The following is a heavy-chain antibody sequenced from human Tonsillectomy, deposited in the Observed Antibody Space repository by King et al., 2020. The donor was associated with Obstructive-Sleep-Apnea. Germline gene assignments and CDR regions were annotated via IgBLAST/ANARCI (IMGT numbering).Heavy chain of an antibody. CDR2: IYYSGST. CDR3: ARDDGSCYHPHGHDY. Sequence: QLQESGPGLVKPSETLSLTCTVSGGSISSSSYYWGWIRQPPGKGLEWIGSIYYSGSTYYNPSLKSRVTISVDTSKNQVSLKLSSVTAADTAVYYCARDDGSCYHPHGHDYWGQGTLVTVSS. V-gene: IGHV4-39*07. CDR1: GGSISSSSYY. J-gene: IGHJ4*02. D-gene: IGHD3-22*01.